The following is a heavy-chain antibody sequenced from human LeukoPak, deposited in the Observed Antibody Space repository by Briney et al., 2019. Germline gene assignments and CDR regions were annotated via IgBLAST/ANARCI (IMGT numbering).Heavy chain of an antibody. CDR2: INHSGST. J-gene: IGHJ4*02. V-gene: IGHV4-34*01. CDR1: GGSFSGYY. D-gene: IGHD6-25*01. CDR3: ARRGRNSSGWQDYL. Sequence: ASETLSLTCAVYGGSFSGYYWSWIRQPPGKGLEWIGEINHSGSTNYNPSLKSRVTISVDTSKNQFSLKLTSVTAADTAVYYCARRGRNSSGWQDYLWGQGTLVTVSS.